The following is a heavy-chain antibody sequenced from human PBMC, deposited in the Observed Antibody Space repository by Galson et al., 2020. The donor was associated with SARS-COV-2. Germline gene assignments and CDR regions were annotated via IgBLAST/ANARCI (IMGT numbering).Heavy chain of an antibody. CDR1: GGSISSCDFC. V-gene: IGHV4-30-4*01. J-gene: IGHJ4*02. CDR2: IYCHWNT. Sequence: ETSETLSLTCTVFGGSISSCDFCWSWILQPPGKGLEWIGYIYCHWNTYYNPSLKSRLTASVDTSKNQFSLNLSSVTAADTAVYYCAGVVDPSGYASGHDCWGQGTLVTVSS. D-gene: IGHD3-22*01. CDR3: AGVVDPSGYASGHDC.